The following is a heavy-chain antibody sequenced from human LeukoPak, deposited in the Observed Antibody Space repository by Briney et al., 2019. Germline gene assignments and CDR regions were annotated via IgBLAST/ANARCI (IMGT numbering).Heavy chain of an antibody. D-gene: IGHD1-1*01. CDR3: ARDPSVAATGWGRWFDH. CDR1: GFTFSSYS. V-gene: IGHV3-21*01. CDR2: ISSSSGYI. Sequence: PGGSLRLSCAASGFTFSSYSMNWVRQAPGKGLEWVSSISSSSGYIYYADSVKGRFTISRDNAKNSLYLQMNSLRAEDTAVYYCARDPSVAATGWGRWFDHWGQGTLVTVSS. J-gene: IGHJ5*02.